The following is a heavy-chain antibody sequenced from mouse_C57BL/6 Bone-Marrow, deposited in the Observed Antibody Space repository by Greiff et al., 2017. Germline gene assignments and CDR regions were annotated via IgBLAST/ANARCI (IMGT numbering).Heavy chain of an antibody. J-gene: IGHJ4*01. CDR1: GYSITSGYY. V-gene: IGHV3-6*01. CDR2: ISYDGSN. Sequence: EVQLQQSGPGLVKPSQSLSLTCSVTGYSITSGYYWNWIRQFPGNKLEWMGYISYDGSNNYNPSLKNRSSITRDTSKNQFFLKLNSVTTEDTATYYCAREWMDYWGQGTSVTVSS. CDR3: AREWMDY.